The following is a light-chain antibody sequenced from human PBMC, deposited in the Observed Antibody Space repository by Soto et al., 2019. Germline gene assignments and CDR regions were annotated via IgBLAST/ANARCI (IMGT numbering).Light chain of an antibody. CDR3: QQYSSYWT. J-gene: IGKJ1*01. V-gene: IGKV1-5*01. CDR2: DAS. CDR1: QSISSW. Sequence: DIQMTQSPSTLSASVGDRVTITCRASQSISSWLAWYQQKPGKAPKVLIYDASNLESRVPSRFSGSGSETEFTLTISSLQPDDPATYHCQQYSSYWTFGQGTKVDIK.